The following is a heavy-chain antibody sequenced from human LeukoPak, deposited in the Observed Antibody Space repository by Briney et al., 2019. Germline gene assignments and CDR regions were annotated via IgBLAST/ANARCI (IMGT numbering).Heavy chain of an antibody. Sequence: SETLSLTCAVYGGSFSGYYWSWIRQPPGKGLEWIGEINHSGSTNYNPSLKSRVTISVDTSKNQFSLKLSSVTAADTAVYYCAREERYSSGWYSLDYYYYYMDVWGKGTTVTVSS. CDR1: GGSFSGYY. CDR2: INHSGST. D-gene: IGHD6-19*01. V-gene: IGHV4-34*01. J-gene: IGHJ6*03. CDR3: AREERYSSGWYSLDYYYYYMDV.